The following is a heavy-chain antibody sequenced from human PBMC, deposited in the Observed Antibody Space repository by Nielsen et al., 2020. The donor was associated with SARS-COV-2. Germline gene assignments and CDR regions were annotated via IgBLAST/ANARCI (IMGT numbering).Heavy chain of an antibody. CDR2: FYPSGST. CDR1: GGSIGSGTYF. V-gene: IGHV4-61*02. Sequence: SETLSLTCTVSGGSIGSGTYFWNWLRQPAGKGLEWIGRFYPSGSTIYNPSLKSRVTISVDTSKNQFSLNLTSVTAADTAVYYCARVRPYYFDHWGQGTLVTVSS. J-gene: IGHJ4*02. CDR3: ARVRPYYFDH.